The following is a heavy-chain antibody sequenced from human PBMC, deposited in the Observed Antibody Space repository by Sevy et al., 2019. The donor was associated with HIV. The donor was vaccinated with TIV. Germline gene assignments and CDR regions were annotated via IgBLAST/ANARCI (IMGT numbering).Heavy chain of an antibody. Sequence: GGSLRLSCTASGFTFSSYEMNWVRQAPGKGLEWVSYISNSGSTIHYSDSVKDRFTISRDNAKNSLYLQMNSLRAEDTAVYYCARDLPPSATTVPHFDYWGRGTLVTISS. CDR3: ARDLPPSATTVPHFDY. CDR1: GFTFSSYE. CDR2: ISNSGSTI. J-gene: IGHJ4*02. V-gene: IGHV3-48*03. D-gene: IGHD4-17*01.